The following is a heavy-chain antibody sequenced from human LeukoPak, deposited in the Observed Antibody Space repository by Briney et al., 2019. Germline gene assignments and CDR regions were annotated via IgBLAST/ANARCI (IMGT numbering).Heavy chain of an antibody. V-gene: IGHV3-74*01. CDR1: GFTFSTYW. D-gene: IGHD5-12*01. CDR3: AKESGHGVVLEY. J-gene: IGHJ4*02. Sequence: GGSLRLSCAGSGFTFSTYWMHWVRQAPGGGLVWVSGINTDGSTTSYADSVKGRFTISRDNAKNTVYLQMSSLRAEDTAVYYCAKESGHGVVLEYWGQGALVTVDS. CDR2: INTDGSTT.